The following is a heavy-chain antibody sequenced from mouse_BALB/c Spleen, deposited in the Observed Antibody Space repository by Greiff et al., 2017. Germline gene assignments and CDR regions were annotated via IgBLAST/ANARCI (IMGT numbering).Heavy chain of an antibody. J-gene: IGHJ4*01. CDR2: IYPYNGGT. V-gene: IGHV1S29*02. CDR1: GYTFTDYN. CDR3: ARCGRHTYAMDY. Sequence: VQLQQSGPELVKPGASVKISCKASGYTFTDYNMHWVKQSHGKSLEWIGYIYPYNGGTGYNQKFKSKATLTVDNSSSTAYMELRSLTSEDSAVYYCARCGRHTYAMDYWGQGTSVTVSS.